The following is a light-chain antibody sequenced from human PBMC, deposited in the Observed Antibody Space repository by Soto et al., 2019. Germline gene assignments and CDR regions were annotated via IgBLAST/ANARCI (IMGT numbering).Light chain of an antibody. CDR2: GAS. J-gene: IGKJ1*01. CDR1: QSVSIN. Sequence: EVVMTQSPATLSVSPGERATLSCRASQSVSINLAWYQQKPGQVPRLLIFGASTRATGIPARFSGSGSGTEFTLTISSLQSEDFAVYYCHQYNNWPPWTFGQGTKVEIK. V-gene: IGKV3-15*01. CDR3: HQYNNWPPWT.